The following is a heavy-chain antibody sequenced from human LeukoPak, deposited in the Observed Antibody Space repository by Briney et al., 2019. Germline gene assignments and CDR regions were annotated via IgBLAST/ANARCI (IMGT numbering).Heavy chain of an antibody. V-gene: IGHV3-23*01. CDR3: AKPTPLFYDILTGPIDY. CDR1: GFTFSSYA. D-gene: IGHD3-9*01. CDR2: ISGSGGST. Sequence: AGGSLRLSCAASGFTFSSYAMSGSLQAPGKGLEWVSAISGSGGSTYYADSVKGRFTISRDNSKNTLYLQMNSLRAEDTAVYYCAKPTPLFYDILTGPIDYWGQGTLVTVSS. J-gene: IGHJ4*02.